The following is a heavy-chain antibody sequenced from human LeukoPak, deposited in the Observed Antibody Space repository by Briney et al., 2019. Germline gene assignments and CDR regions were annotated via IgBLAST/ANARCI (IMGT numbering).Heavy chain of an antibody. Sequence: SETLSLTCTVSGGSISSGSYYWSWNRQPGGKGREWIGRIYTSGSTNYTPSLKSRVPISVDGSKNQFSLMLRSVTAADTAVYYCARAVGSSESNWFDPWGQGTLATVSS. CDR3: ARAVGSSESNWFDP. V-gene: IGHV4-61*02. CDR1: GGSISSGSYY. CDR2: IYTSGST. J-gene: IGHJ5*02. D-gene: IGHD1-26*01.